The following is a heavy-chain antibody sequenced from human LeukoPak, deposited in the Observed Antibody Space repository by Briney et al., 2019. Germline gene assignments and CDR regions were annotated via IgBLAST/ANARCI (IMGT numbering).Heavy chain of an antibody. J-gene: IGHJ4*02. CDR1: GFTFSSYG. D-gene: IGHD2-2*01. CDR3: AREYCSSTSCLFDY. V-gene: IGHV3-33*01. CDR2: IWYDGSNK. Sequence: PGGSLRLSCAASGFTFSSYGMHWVRQAPGKGLEWVAVIWYDGSNKYYADSVKGRFTISRDNSKNTLYLQMNSLRAEDTAVYYCAREYCSSTSCLFDYWGQGILVTVSS.